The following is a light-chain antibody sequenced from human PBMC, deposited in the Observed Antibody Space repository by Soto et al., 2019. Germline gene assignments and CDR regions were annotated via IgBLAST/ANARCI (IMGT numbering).Light chain of an antibody. J-gene: IGKJ2*01. CDR3: QQYNNWPIYT. Sequence: EIVMTQYPATVSVSPGERATISCRASQSVSSNLAWFQQKPGQAPRLLIYGASTRATGVPARFSGSGSGTAFNLTITSLQSEASAVYHCQQYNNWPIYTFGQGTKLEIK. CDR1: QSVSSN. V-gene: IGKV3-15*01. CDR2: GAS.